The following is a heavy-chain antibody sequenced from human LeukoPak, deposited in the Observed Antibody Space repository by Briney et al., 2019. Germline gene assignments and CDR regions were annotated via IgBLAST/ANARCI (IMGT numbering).Heavy chain of an antibody. D-gene: IGHD4-17*01. CDR1: GFTFSSYA. CDR2: ISGSGGST. J-gene: IGHJ3*02. V-gene: IGHV3-23*01. CDR3: AAPTGDDAFDI. Sequence: GGSLRLCCTAFGFTFSSYAMSWVRQTPGKGLEWVSTISGSGGSTYYADSVKGRFTISRDNSKNTLYLQMNSLRAEDTAVYYCAAPTGDDAFDIWGQGTMVTVSS.